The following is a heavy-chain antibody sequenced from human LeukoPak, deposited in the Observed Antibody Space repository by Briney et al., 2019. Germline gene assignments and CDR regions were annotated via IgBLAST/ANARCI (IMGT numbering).Heavy chain of an antibody. CDR1: GYTFTSYD. CDR2: MNPNSGNT. Sequence: ASVKVSCKASGYTFTSYDINWVRQATGQGLEWMGWMNPNSGNTNYAQKLQGRVTMTTDTSTSTAYMELRSLRSEDTAVYYCATASPYNWDAFDIWGQGTMVTVSS. J-gene: IGHJ3*02. V-gene: IGHV1-8*01. D-gene: IGHD1-20*01. CDR3: ATASPYNWDAFDI.